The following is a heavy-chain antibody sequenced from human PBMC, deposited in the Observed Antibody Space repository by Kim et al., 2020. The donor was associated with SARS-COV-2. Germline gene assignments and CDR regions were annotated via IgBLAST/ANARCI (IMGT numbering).Heavy chain of an antibody. J-gene: IGHJ2*01. CDR2: ISGRGGST. D-gene: IGHD2-21*02. CDR1: GFTFSSYA. V-gene: IGHV3-23*01. CDR3: PKRVTLPTANWYFDP. Sequence: GGSLRLSCAASGFTFSSYAMSWVRKAPGKGLEWVSAISGRGGSTSYADSVKGRFTISRDNSKNTLYLKMNSLRAENTPVYYCPKRVTLPTANWYFDPWGR.